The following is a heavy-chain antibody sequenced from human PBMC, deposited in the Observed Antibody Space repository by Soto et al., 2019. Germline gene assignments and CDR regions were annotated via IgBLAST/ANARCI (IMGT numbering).Heavy chain of an antibody. V-gene: IGHV3-30*03. CDR3: VGGQYYFDY. CDR1: GFPFSSYG. D-gene: IGHD3-10*01. Sequence: QVQLVESGGGVVQPGRSLRLSCAASGFPFSSYGMHWVREAQGKGLEWVAVISYDGSNKDYPDSVKGRFTISRDNSASTLYLQMNSLRPEDTALYYCVGGQYYFDYRGQGTLVTVSP. CDR2: ISYDGSNK. J-gene: IGHJ4*02.